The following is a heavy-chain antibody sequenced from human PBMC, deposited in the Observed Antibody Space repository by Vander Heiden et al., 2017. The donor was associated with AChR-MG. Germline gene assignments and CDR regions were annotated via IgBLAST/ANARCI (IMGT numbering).Heavy chain of an antibody. CDR2: ISSSSSYI. CDR1: GFTFSSYS. Sequence: EVQLVESGGGLVKPGGSLRLSCAASGFTFSSYSMNWVRQAPGKGLEWVSSISSSSSYIYYADSVKGRFTISRDNAKNSLYLQMNSLRAEDTAVYYCARDVFFGVVIEDYYYGMDVWGQGTTVTVSS. CDR3: ARDVFFGVVIEDYYYGMDV. D-gene: IGHD3-3*01. J-gene: IGHJ6*02. V-gene: IGHV3-21*01.